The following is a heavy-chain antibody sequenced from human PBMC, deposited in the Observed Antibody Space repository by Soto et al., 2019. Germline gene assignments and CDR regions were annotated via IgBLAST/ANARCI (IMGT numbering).Heavy chain of an antibody. CDR3: TRDREDTSLDNYFAP. CDR1: GFSFDRYG. V-gene: IGHV3-21*06. CDR2: ISGGGRYI. J-gene: IGHJ5*02. D-gene: IGHD5-18*01. Sequence: KAGGSLRLSCAASGFSFDRYGMNWVRQAPGKGLEWVSSISGGGRYIYYADSVKGRFTISRDNTENSLFLHMDSLRVDDTAVYFCTRDREDTSLDNYFAPWGQGTRVSRLL.